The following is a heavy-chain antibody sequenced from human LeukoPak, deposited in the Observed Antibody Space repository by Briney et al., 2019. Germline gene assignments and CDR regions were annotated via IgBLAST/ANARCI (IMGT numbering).Heavy chain of an antibody. CDR3: ARGRQWLAPGY. V-gene: IGHV3-74*01. J-gene: IGHJ4*02. CDR1: GFTFSTYW. D-gene: IGHD6-19*01. CDR2: IKSDGINT. Sequence: PGGSLRLSCAASGFTFSTYWMHWVRQAPGKGLEWISRIKSDGINTNYADSVKGRFTISRDNAKNTLYLQMNSLRAEDTAVYYCARGRQWLAPGYWGQGTLVTVSS.